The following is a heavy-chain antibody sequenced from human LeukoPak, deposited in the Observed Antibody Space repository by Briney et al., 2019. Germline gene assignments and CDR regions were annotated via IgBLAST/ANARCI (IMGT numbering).Heavy chain of an antibody. CDR2: IYYTGST. Sequence: SETLSLTCTVSGDSISLYYWSWIRQPPGKGLEWIGYIYYTGSTKSNPSLKSRVTISVDTSKKQFSLKLSSVTAADTAVYYCARGRGGGEPFDYWGQGILVTVSS. CDR3: ARGRGGGEPFDY. J-gene: IGHJ4*02. CDR1: GDSISLYY. D-gene: IGHD3-16*01. V-gene: IGHV4-59*01.